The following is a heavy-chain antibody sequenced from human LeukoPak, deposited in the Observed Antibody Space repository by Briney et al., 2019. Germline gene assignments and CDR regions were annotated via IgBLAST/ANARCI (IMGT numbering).Heavy chain of an antibody. J-gene: IGHJ4*02. D-gene: IGHD1-1*01. CDR1: GFTFSSYS. Sequence: PGGSLRLSCAASGFTFSSYSMNWVRQAPGKGLEWVSSISSSSSYIYYADSVKGRFTISRDNAKNSLYLQMNSLRAEDTAVYYCAKGKGGQLERTGPFDYWGQGTLVTVSS. CDR3: AKGKGGQLERTGPFDY. V-gene: IGHV3-21*04. CDR2: ISSSSSYI.